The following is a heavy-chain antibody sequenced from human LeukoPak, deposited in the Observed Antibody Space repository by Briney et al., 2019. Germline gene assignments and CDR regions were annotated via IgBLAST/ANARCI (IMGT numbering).Heavy chain of an antibody. CDR2: IKQDGSEK. CDR1: GFTFCRYW. J-gene: IGHJ4*02. Sequence: GGSLRLSCAASGFTFCRYWMTWVRQAPGKGLEWVANIKQDGSEKYYVDSVKGRFTISRDNAKNSLYLQMNSLRVEDTAVYYCARGWDGSGYYSFDYWGQGTLVTVSS. D-gene: IGHD3-22*01. CDR3: ARGWDGSGYYSFDY. V-gene: IGHV3-7*05.